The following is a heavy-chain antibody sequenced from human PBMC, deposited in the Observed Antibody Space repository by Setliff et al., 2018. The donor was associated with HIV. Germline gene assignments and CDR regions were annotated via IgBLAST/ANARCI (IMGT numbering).Heavy chain of an antibody. CDR2: MNPNSGNT. CDR3: ARVGPESLPYTWDDEADTFDI. V-gene: IGHV1-8*02. CDR1: GYTFTNYD. D-gene: IGHD1-1*01. Sequence: ASVKVSCKASGYTFTNYDINWVRQATGQGLEWMGWMNPNSGNTGYAQKFQGRVTMTRNTSISTAYMELSSLRSEDTAVYYCARVGPESLPYTWDDEADTFDIWGQGTMVTVSS. J-gene: IGHJ3*02.